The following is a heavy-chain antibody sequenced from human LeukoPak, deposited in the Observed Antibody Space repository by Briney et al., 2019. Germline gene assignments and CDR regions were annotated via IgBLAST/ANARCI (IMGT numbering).Heavy chain of an antibody. CDR3: AKDVRDTGTFDY. D-gene: IGHD5-18*01. V-gene: IGHV1-8*01. CDR1: GYSFTTYD. CDR2: MNPNSGNT. Sequence: ASVKVSCKASGYSFTTYDINWVRQATGQGLEWMGWMNPNSGNTGYAQRFQGRVTMTRDTSISTAYMELNSLTSEDTAVYYCAKDVRDTGTFDYWGQGTLVTVSS. J-gene: IGHJ4*02.